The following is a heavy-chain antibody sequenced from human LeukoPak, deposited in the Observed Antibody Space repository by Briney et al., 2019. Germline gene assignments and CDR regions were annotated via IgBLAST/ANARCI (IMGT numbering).Heavy chain of an antibody. CDR3: ARAVGYCSGGSCDNWFDP. CDR2: IYHSGST. Sequence: SETLSLTCAVSGGSISSGGYSWSWIRQPPGKGLEWIGYIYHSGSTYYNPSLKSRVTISVDRSKNQFSLKLSSVTAADTAAYYCARAVGYCSGGSCDNWFDPWGQGTLVTVSS. V-gene: IGHV4-30-2*01. D-gene: IGHD2-15*01. J-gene: IGHJ5*02. CDR1: GGSISSGGYS.